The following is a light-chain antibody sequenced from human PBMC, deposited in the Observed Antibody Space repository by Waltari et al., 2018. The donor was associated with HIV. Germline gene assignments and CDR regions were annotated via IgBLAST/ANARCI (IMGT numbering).Light chain of an antibody. CDR1: SSDVGNYNL. Sequence: QSALTQPASVSGSPGQSITISCTETSSDVGNYNLVSWYQQYTGKAPKLLIYEVTKRPSGVSSRFLGSKSCNTASLTISDLQSEDEANYYCCSYGSSATFVVFGGGTRVTV. J-gene: IGLJ2*01. CDR3: CSYGSSATFVV. V-gene: IGLV2-23*02. CDR2: EVT.